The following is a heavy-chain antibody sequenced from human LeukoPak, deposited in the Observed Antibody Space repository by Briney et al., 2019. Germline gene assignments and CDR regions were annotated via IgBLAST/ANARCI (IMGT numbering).Heavy chain of an antibody. CDR1: GGSISSYY. CDR3: ARTAGANYYYYGLDV. CDR2: IYYSGST. V-gene: IGHV4-59*01. D-gene: IGHD4/OR15-4a*01. Sequence: SETLSLTCTGSGGSISSYYWSWIRQPPGKGLEWIGYIYYSGSTNYNPSLKSRVTISVDTSKNQFSLKLNSVTAADTAVYYCARTAGANYYYYGLDVWGQGTTVTVSS. J-gene: IGHJ6*02.